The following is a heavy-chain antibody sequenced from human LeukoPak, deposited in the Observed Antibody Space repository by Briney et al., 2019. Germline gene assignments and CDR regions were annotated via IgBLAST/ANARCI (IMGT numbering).Heavy chain of an antibody. CDR3: AHHAASTLDYYDSSGYYSDY. Sequence: SGPTLVNPTQTLTLTCTFSGFSLSTSGVGVGWIRQPPGKALEWLALIYWNDDKRYSTSLKSRLTITKDTSKNQVVLTMTNMDPVDTATYYCAHHAASTLDYYDSSGYYSDYWGQGTLVTVSS. V-gene: IGHV2-5*01. CDR1: GFSLSTSGVG. CDR2: IYWNDDK. D-gene: IGHD3-22*01. J-gene: IGHJ4*02.